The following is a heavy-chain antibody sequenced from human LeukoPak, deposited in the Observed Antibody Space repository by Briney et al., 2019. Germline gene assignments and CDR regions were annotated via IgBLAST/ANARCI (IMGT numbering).Heavy chain of an antibody. CDR1: GGSISSGGYY. CDR3: ARGSGSMVEYFQH. J-gene: IGHJ1*01. CDR2: IYHSGST. Sequence: PSETLSLTCTVSGGSISSGGYYWSWIRQPPGKGLEWIGYIYHSGSTYYNPSLKGRVTISVDRSKNQFSLKLSSVTAADTAVYYCARGSGSMVEYFQHWGQGTLVTVSS. D-gene: IGHD2-15*01. V-gene: IGHV4-30-2*01.